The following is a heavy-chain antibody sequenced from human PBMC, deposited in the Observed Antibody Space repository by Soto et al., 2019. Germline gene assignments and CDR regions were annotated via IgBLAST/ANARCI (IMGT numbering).Heavy chain of an antibody. CDR3: ARRSILTVTTFDY. CDR1: GGSISSSSYY. Sequence: PSETLSLTCTVSGGSISSSSYYWGWIRQPPGKGLGWIGSIYYSGSTYYNPSLKSRVTISVDTSKNQFSLKLSSVTAADTAVYYCARRSILTVTTFDYWGQGTLVTVSS. J-gene: IGHJ4*02. V-gene: IGHV4-39*01. CDR2: IYYSGST. D-gene: IGHD4-17*01.